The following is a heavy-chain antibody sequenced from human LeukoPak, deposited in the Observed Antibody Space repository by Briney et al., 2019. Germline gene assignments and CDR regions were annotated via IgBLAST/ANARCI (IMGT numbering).Heavy chain of an antibody. J-gene: IGHJ3*01. V-gene: IGHV4-59*01. D-gene: IGHD1-26*01. CDR1: GGSISSYY. Sequence: PSETLSLTCTISGGSISSYYWSWIRQPPGKGLEWIGYIYYSGSTNYNPSLKSRVTISVDTSKNQFSLKLSSVTAADTAVYYCAREGYSGSYVDWGQGTMVTVSS. CDR2: IYYSGST. CDR3: AREGYSGSYVD.